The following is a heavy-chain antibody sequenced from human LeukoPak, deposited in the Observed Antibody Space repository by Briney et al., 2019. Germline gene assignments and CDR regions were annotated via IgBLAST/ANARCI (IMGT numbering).Heavy chain of an antibody. J-gene: IGHJ4*02. Sequence: PSETLSLTYTVCGGSISSSSYYWGWIRQPPGKGLEWIGSIYYSGSTYYNPSLKSRVTISVDTSKNQFSLKLSSVTAADTAVYYCARPYYYGSGSYSIGVWGQGTLVTVSS. CDR3: ARPYYYGSGSYSIGV. CDR2: IYYSGST. V-gene: IGHV4-39*01. D-gene: IGHD3-10*01. CDR1: GGSISSSSYY.